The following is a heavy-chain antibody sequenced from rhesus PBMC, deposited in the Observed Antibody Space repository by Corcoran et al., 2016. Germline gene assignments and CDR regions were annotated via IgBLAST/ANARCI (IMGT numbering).Heavy chain of an antibody. CDR2: INGNSGST. D-gene: IGHD6-25*01. Sequence: QVQLQESGPGLVKPSETLSLTCAVSGGSFSSYWWSWIRQPPGKGLEWIGEINGNSGSTNYNPSLKNRVTISIDTSKNQFSLKLSSVTAADTAVYYCASLIAAAYFDYWGQGVLVTVSS. CDR3: ASLIAAAYFDY. V-gene: IGHV4-80*01. CDR1: GGSFSSYW. J-gene: IGHJ4*01.